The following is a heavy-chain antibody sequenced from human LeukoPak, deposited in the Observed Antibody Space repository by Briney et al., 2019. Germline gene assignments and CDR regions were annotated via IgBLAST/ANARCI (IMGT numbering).Heavy chain of an antibody. CDR2: IRVDGSEK. CDR3: AKDRTSGGSCFDS. Sequence: QTGGSLRLSCAASGFIFSNYGMHWVRQAPGRGLEWVALIRVDGSEKYYADSVKGRFTISRENSKNTFYLQMNSLRAEDTAVYYCAKDRTSGGSCFDSWGRGTLVTVSS. D-gene: IGHD6-13*01. J-gene: IGHJ4*02. V-gene: IGHV3-30*02. CDR1: GFIFSNYG.